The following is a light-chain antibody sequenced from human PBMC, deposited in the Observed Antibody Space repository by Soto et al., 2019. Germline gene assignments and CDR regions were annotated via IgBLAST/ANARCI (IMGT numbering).Light chain of an antibody. V-gene: IGLV2-11*01. CDR2: DVT. CDR3: CSYAGSSPYV. J-gene: IGLJ1*01. CDR1: SADVGGYNS. Sequence: QSALTQPRSVSGSPGQSVTISCTGTSADVGGYNSVSWYQQHPGKAPKLMIYDVTKRPSGVPDRFSASKSGNTASLTISGLQAEDEADYYCCSYAGSSPYVFGTGTKVTVL.